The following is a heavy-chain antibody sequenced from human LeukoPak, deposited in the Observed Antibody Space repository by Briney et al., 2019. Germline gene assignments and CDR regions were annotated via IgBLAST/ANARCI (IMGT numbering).Heavy chain of an antibody. CDR3: ARDRYGSGSYYNFDY. CDR1: GYTFTSYG. Sequence: GASVKVSCKASGYTFTSYGISWVRQAPGQGLEWMGWISAYNGNINYAQKLQGRVTMTADTSTRTAYMELRSLRSEDTAVYYCARDRYGSGSYYNFDYWGQGMLVTVSS. CDR2: ISAYNGNI. V-gene: IGHV1-18*01. D-gene: IGHD3-10*01. J-gene: IGHJ4*02.